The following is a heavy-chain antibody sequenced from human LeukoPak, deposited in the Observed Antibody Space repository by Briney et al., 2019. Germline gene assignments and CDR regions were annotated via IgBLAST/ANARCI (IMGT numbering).Heavy chain of an antibody. CDR2: IYYSGST. Sequence: PSETLSLTCTVSGGSISSGDYYWSWFRQPPGKGLEWIGYIYYSGSTYYNPSLKSRVTISVDTSKSQFSLKLSSVTAADTAVYYCARVYWGSSSSPIDYWGQGTLVTVSS. D-gene: IGHD6-6*01. J-gene: IGHJ4*02. CDR1: GGSISSGDYY. CDR3: ARVYWGSSSSPIDY. V-gene: IGHV4-30-4*08.